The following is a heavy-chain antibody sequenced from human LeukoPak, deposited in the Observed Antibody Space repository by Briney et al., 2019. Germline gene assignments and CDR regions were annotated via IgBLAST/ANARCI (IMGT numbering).Heavy chain of an antibody. CDR1: GGSFSGYY. D-gene: IGHD2-15*01. V-gene: IGHV4-34*01. Sequence: SETLSLTCAVYGGSFSGYYWSWIRQPPGKGPEWIGEINHSGSTNYNPSLKSRVTISVDTSKNQFSLKLSSVTAADTAVYYCARGGRYGRPKNYYYYMDVWGKGTTVTVSS. CDR2: INHSGST. J-gene: IGHJ6*03. CDR3: ARGGRYGRPKNYYYYMDV.